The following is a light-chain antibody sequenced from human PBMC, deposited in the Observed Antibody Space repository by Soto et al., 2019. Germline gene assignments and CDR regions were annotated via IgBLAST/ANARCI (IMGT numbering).Light chain of an antibody. CDR3: QQYDNSRA. V-gene: IGKV3-20*01. CDR2: GTY. J-gene: IGKJ1*01. Sequence: EVVLTQSPGTLSLSPGERAALSCRSSQSVDTRFLAWYQQKPGQAPRLLIYGTYSRATGIPDRFSGSGSGTDLTLTISRLEPEVFAVYYCQQYDNSRAFGQGTKVEIK. CDR1: QSVDTRF.